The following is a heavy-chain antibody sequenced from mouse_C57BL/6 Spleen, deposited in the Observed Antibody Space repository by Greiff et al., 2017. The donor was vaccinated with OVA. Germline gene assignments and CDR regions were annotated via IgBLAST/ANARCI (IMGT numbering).Heavy chain of an antibody. Sequence: QVQLQQSGAELARPGASVKLSCKASGYTFTSYGISWVKQRTGQGLEWIGEIYPRSGNTYYNEKFKGKATLTADKSSSTAYMELRSLTSEDSAVYFCASGGRSTMVTTRVGYWGQGTTLTVSS. CDR1: GYTFTSYG. D-gene: IGHD2-2*01. J-gene: IGHJ2*01. CDR2: IYPRSGNT. CDR3: ASGGRSTMVTTRVGY. V-gene: IGHV1-81*01.